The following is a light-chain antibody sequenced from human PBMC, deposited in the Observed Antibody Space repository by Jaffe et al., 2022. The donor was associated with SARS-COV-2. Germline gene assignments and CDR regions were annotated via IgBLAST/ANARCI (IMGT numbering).Light chain of an antibody. V-gene: IGLV1-51*01. CDR2: DNT. Sequence: QSVLTQPPSVSAAPGQKVTIPCSGSISNIGRNSVSWFQQLPGTAPKLLIYDNTKRPSGIPDRFSGSKSGTSAILGINGLQTGDEADYYCAAWDNSLDEILFAGGTKLTVL. CDR3: AAWDNSLDEIL. CDR1: ISNIGRNS. J-gene: IGLJ2*01.